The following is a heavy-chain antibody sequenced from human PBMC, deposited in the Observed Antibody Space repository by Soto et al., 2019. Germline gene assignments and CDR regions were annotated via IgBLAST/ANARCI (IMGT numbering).Heavy chain of an antibody. V-gene: IGHV3-23*01. CDR2: ISGSGGTT. D-gene: IGHD6-13*01. CDR1: GFTFSTYG. Sequence: EGSLRLSCAASGFTFSTYGMSWVRQAPGKGLEWVSVISGSGGTTYYADSVKGRFTISRDNSKNTLYVQMNSLRAEDTAIYYCAKVRESAAACHFDYWGQGTLVTVSS. CDR3: AKVRESAAACHFDY. J-gene: IGHJ4*02.